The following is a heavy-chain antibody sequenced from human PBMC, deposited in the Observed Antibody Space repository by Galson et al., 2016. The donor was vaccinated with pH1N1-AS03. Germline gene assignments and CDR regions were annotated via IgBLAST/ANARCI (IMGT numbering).Heavy chain of an antibody. V-gene: IGHV1-69*10. D-gene: IGHD3-10*02. J-gene: IGHJ4*02. CDR2: IIVLVGIT. Sequence: SVKVSCKASGDTFSSYTINWVRQAPGQGLEWMGGIIVLVGITNYAHKFQGRVTITADDSTSTAYMELASLTSEDTAVYYWARGGVFGGYTGSWGQGTQVTVSS. CDR3: ARGGVFGGYTGS. CDR1: GDTFSSYT.